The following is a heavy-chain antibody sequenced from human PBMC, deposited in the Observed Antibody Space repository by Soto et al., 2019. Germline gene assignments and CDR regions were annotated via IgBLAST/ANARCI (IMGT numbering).Heavy chain of an antibody. CDR3: AKDGEHSSCWANFDY. V-gene: IGHV3-23*01. D-gene: IGHD6-19*01. J-gene: IGHJ4*02. CDR2: ISGSGIST. Sequence: EVQLLESGGGLVQPGGSLRLSCAASGFTFSSYAMSWVGQAPGKGLEWVSAISGSGISTYYADSVKGRFTISRDNSRNTLYLQMNSLRAEDTAVYYCAKDGEHSSCWANFDYWGQGTLVTVSS. CDR1: GFTFSSYA.